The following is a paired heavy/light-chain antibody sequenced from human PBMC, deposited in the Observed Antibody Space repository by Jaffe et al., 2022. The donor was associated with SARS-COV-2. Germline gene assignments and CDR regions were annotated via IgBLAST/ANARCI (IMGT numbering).Light chain of an antibody. CDR3: SSYAGSNNCV. CDR1: SSDVGGYNY. Sequence: QSALTQPPSASGSPGQSVTISCTGTSSDVGGYNYVSWYQQHPGKAPKLMIYEVSKRPSGVPDRFSGSKSGNTASLTVSGLQAEDEADYYCSSYAGSNNCVFGTGTKVTVL. V-gene: IGLV2-8*01. CDR2: EVS. J-gene: IGLJ1*01.
Heavy chain of an antibody. Sequence: EVQLVESGGGLVQPGGSLRLSCAASGFTFSSYWMSWVRQAPGKGLEWVANIKQDGSEKYYVDSVKGRFTISRDNAKNSLYLQMNSLRAEDTAVYYCASNDILNRINYYYYGMDVWGQGTTVTVSS. CDR2: IKQDGSEK. CDR3: ASNDILNRINYYYYGMDV. CDR1: GFTFSSYW. J-gene: IGHJ6*02. V-gene: IGHV3-7*01. D-gene: IGHD3-9*01.